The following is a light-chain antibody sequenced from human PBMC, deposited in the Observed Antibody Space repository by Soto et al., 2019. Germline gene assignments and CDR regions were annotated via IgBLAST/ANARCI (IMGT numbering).Light chain of an antibody. CDR1: QSVSSN. Sequence: ELVMTQSPATLSLSPGERATLSCRASQSVSSNLAWYQHKPGQPPSLIIYDASTRATGIPARFSARGSGTEFTLTVSGLQSEDFAVYYCQQFHHSPWTFGQGTNVAIK. J-gene: IGKJ1*01. CDR2: DAS. V-gene: IGKV3-15*01. CDR3: QQFHHSPWT.